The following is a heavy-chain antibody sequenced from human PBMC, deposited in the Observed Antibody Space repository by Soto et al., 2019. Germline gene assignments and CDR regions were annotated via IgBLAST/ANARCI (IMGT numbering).Heavy chain of an antibody. Sequence: SLRLSCAASGFSFGSYALSWVRQAPGKGLEWVSTISGSDGKTFYADSVEGRFSISRDTSQSTLYLQMNSLRADDTAMYYCARWSYLDYWGQGTRVTVS. CDR2: ISGSDGKT. J-gene: IGHJ4*02. V-gene: IGHV3-23*01. CDR3: ARWSYLDY. CDR1: GFSFGSYA. D-gene: IGHD3-3*01.